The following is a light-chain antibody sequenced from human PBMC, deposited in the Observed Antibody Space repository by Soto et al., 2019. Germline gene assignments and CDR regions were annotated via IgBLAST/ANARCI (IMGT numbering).Light chain of an antibody. V-gene: IGKV3-15*01. CDR3: QQYNNWWT. CDR1: QSVSSS. Sequence: EVVMTQSPATLSLSPGERATLSCRASQSVSSSLAWYQQKPGQAPRLLIYGASTRAAGIPDRFSGSGSETEFTLTISSLQAEDFAIYYCQQYNNWWTFGHGTNVEIK. CDR2: GAS. J-gene: IGKJ1*01.